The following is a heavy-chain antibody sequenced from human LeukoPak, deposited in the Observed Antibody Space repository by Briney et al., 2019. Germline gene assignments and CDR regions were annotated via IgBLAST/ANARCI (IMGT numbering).Heavy chain of an antibody. J-gene: IGHJ4*02. Sequence: ASVKVSCKVSGYTLTELSMHWVRQAPGKGLEWMGGFDPEDGETIYAQKFQGRVTMTEDTSTDTAYMELSSLRSEDTAVYYCATDRVFSGGYYRSEDYWGQGTLVTVSS. CDR2: FDPEDGET. V-gene: IGHV1-24*01. CDR1: GYTLTELS. D-gene: IGHD1-26*01. CDR3: ATDRVFSGGYYRSEDY.